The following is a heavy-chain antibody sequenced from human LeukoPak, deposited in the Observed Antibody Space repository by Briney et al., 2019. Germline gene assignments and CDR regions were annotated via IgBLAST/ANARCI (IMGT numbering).Heavy chain of an antibody. D-gene: IGHD3-9*01. CDR1: GGSISSSSYY. CDR2: IYYSGST. V-gene: IGHV4-39*01. CDR3: ARHGTFRYFDNTKNWFDP. J-gene: IGHJ5*02. Sequence: SETLSLTCTVSGGSISSSSYYWGWIRQPPGKGLEWIGSIYYSGSTYYNPSLKSRVTISVDTSKNQFSLKLSSVTAADTAVYYCARHGTFRYFDNTKNWFDPWGQGTLVTVSS.